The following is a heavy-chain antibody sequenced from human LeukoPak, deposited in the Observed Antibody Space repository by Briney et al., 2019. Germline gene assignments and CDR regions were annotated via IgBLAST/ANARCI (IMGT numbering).Heavy chain of an antibody. CDR1: GFTFSSYA. CDR3: VKAPAYYFDSSGYYSPFDD. Sequence: GGSLRLSCAASGFTFSSYAMSWVRQAPGKGLEWVSSISGSGGRTYYADSVKGRFTISRDNPKNTLYLQMNSLRAEDTAVYYCVKAPAYYFDSSGYYSPFDDWGQGTLVTVSS. V-gene: IGHV3-23*01. CDR2: ISGSGGRT. J-gene: IGHJ4*02. D-gene: IGHD3-22*01.